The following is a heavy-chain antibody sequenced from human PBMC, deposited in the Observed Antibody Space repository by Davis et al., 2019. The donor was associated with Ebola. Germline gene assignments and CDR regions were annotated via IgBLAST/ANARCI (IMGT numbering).Heavy chain of an antibody. CDR2: ISSSSSYI. Sequence: GESLKISCAASGFTFSSYSMNWVRQAPGKGLEWVSSISSSSSYIYYADSVKGRFTISRDNAKNSLYLQMNSLRAEDTAVYYCARDQALSTVTTHDAFDIWGQGTMVTVSS. D-gene: IGHD4-17*01. V-gene: IGHV3-21*01. CDR3: ARDQALSTVTTHDAFDI. J-gene: IGHJ3*02. CDR1: GFTFSSYS.